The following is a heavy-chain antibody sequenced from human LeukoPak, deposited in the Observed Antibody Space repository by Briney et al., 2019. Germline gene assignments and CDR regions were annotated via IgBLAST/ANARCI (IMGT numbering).Heavy chain of an antibody. J-gene: IGHJ4*02. CDR3: ARHVPEGDSSGYYYDYFDY. D-gene: IGHD3-22*01. V-gene: IGHV4-39*01. CDR2: INHSGST. CDR1: GASISGSGFY. Sequence: RSSETLSLTCTVSGASISGSGFYWGWIRQPPGKGLEWIGEINHSGSTNYNPSLKSRVTISVDTSKNQFSLKLSSVTAADTAVYYCARHVPEGDSSGYYYDYFDYWGQGTLVTVSS.